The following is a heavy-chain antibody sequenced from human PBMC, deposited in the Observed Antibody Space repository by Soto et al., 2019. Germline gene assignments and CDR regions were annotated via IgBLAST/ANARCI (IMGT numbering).Heavy chain of an antibody. Sequence: SETLSLTCAVYGGSFSGYYWSWIRQPPGKGLEWIGEINHSGSTNYNPSLKSLVTISVDTSKNQFSLKLSSVTAADTAVYYCARGAGEVWFGELFSRDYGMDVWGQGTTVTVSS. D-gene: IGHD3-10*01. V-gene: IGHV4-34*01. CDR2: INHSGST. CDR1: GGSFSGYY. CDR3: ARGAGEVWFGELFSRDYGMDV. J-gene: IGHJ6*02.